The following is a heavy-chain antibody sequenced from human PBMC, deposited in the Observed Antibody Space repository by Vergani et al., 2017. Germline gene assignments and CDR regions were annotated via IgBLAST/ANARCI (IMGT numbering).Heavy chain of an antibody. CDR3: ARDYSGSYYTYFDY. Sequence: QVQLQESGPGLVKPSETLSLTCTVSGYSISSGYYWGWIRQPPGKGLEWIGSIYLSGSTYYNPSLKSRVTISVDTSKNQFSLKRSSVTAADTAVYYCARDYSGSYYTYFDYWGQGTLVTVSS. CDR1: GYSISSGYY. CDR2: IYLSGST. V-gene: IGHV4-38-2*02. D-gene: IGHD1-26*01. J-gene: IGHJ4*02.